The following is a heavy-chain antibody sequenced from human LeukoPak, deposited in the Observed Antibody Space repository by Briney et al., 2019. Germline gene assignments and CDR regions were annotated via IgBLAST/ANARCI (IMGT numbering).Heavy chain of an antibody. CDR1: GFTFRTYA. CDR3: AKDRYSSSWIDY. CDR2: ISASGDST. V-gene: IGHV3-23*01. J-gene: IGHJ4*02. Sequence: GGSLRLSCAASGFTFRTYAMNWVRQAPGKGLEWVSGISASGDSTFYADSVKGRFTISRDNSKKMLYLQMNSLRAEDTAIYYCAKDRYSSSWIDYWGQGTLVTVSS. D-gene: IGHD6-13*01.